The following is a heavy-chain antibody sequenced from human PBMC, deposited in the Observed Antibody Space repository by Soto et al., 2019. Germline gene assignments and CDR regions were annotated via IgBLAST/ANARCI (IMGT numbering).Heavy chain of an antibody. CDR2: TIPNFDTA. CDR3: VRDGGGHALSGWFDP. J-gene: IGHJ5*02. D-gene: IGHD5-12*01. Sequence: QVQLVQSGAEVKKPGSSVKVSCKASGVTFDNYGISWVRQAPGQGLEWMGGTIPNFDTATYAQNFQGRVTXTXXXSXXTAYMELRRLRSNDTAVYYCVRDGGGHALSGWFDPWGQGTLLTVSS. CDR1: GVTFDNYG. V-gene: IGHV1-69*01.